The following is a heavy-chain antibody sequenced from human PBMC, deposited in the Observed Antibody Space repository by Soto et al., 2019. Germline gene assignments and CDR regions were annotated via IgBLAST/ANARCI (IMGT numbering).Heavy chain of an antibody. V-gene: IGHV3-23*01. CDR1: GFTFSSYG. Sequence: GGSLRLSCAASGFTFSSYGMHWVRQAPGKGLEWVSTISGSGDSPSYADSVQGRFTISRDNPKRALYLQMNNLRAEDTAMYYCAKARCSTSNCYVPDYWGQGTLVTVSA. CDR2: ISGSGDSP. D-gene: IGHD2-2*01. J-gene: IGHJ4*02. CDR3: AKARCSTSNCYVPDY.